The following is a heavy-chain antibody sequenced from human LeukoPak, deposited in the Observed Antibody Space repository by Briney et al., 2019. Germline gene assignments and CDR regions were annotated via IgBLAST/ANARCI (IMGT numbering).Heavy chain of an antibody. J-gene: IGHJ5*02. Sequence: GRSLRLSCAASEFTFSNYGMNWVRQAPGKGLEWILYISSCSSPVYYAVSVKRRFAIYRDNVKNSRYRQMNSLGDEYAAVYYCARVGLCYRYDIWFDPWGKATLVTVAS. D-gene: IGHD5-18*01. CDR2: ISSCSSPV. CDR1: EFTFSNYG. CDR3: ARVGLCYRYDIWFDP. V-gene: IGHV3-48*02.